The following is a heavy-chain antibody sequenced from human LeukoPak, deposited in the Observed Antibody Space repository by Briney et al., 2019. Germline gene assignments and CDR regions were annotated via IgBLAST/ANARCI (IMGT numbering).Heavy chain of an antibody. Sequence: GGSLRLSCAASGFTFSSYSMNRVRQAPGKGLGWVSSISSSSSYIYYADSVKGRFTISRDNAKNSLYLQMNSLRAEDTAVYYCARDRIAVAYFDYWGQGTLVTVPS. V-gene: IGHV3-21*01. CDR1: GFTFSSYS. J-gene: IGHJ4*02. CDR2: ISSSSSYI. D-gene: IGHD6-19*01. CDR3: ARDRIAVAYFDY.